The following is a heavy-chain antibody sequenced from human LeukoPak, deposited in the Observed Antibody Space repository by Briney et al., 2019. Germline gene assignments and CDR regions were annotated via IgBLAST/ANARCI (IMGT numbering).Heavy chain of an antibody. CDR3: ARVSSTTWKDFDN. CDR2: INPKSGGS. D-gene: IGHD6-13*01. Sequence: ASVKVSCKASGYTFTGYSMHWARQAPGQGLEWMGWINPKSGGSNYAQKFQGRVTMTRDTSITTAYMELSRLRSDDTAVYYCARVSSTTWKDFDNWGQGTLVTVSS. J-gene: IGHJ4*02. V-gene: IGHV1-2*02. CDR1: GYTFTGYS.